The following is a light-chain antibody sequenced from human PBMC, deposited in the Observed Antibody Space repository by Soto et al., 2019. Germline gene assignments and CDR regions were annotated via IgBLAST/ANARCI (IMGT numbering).Light chain of an antibody. CDR2: EVS. CDR3: SSYTGSNIV. Sequence: QSALTQPASVSGSPGQSITISCTGTSSDVGGYNYVSWYQHHPGKAPKFMIYEVSNRPSGVSSRFSGSKSGNTASLTISGLQAEDEADYYCSSYTGSNIVFGGGTQLTVL. J-gene: IGLJ3*02. CDR1: SSDVGGYNY. V-gene: IGLV2-14*01.